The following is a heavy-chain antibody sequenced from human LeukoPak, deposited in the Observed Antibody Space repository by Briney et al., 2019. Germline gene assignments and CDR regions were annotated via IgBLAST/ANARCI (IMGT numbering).Heavy chain of an antibody. Sequence: ASVKVSCKASGYTFTGYYMHWVRQAPGQGLEWMGRINPNSGGTNYAQKFQGRVTMTRDTSISTAYMELSRLRSDDTAVYCCARVGSRGGWLGGDYWGQGTLVTVSS. CDR2: INPNSGGT. J-gene: IGHJ4*02. D-gene: IGHD6-19*01. V-gene: IGHV1-2*06. CDR3: ARVGSRGGWLGGDY. CDR1: GYTFTGYY.